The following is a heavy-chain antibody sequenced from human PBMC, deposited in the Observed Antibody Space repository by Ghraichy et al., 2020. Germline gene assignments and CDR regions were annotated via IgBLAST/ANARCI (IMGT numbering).Heavy chain of an antibody. CDR2: ISADGDGT. CDR3: GRDPNWGLGS. D-gene: IGHD7-27*01. Sequence: GGSLRLSCAASGFTLTNYGMLWVRQAPGKGLECVAAISADGDGTSYADSVKGRFTISRDDSKSTLYLQMNSLRADDTADYYCGRDPNWGLGSWGRGTLVT. J-gene: IGHJ4*02. CDR1: GFTLTNYG. V-gene: IGHV3-23*01.